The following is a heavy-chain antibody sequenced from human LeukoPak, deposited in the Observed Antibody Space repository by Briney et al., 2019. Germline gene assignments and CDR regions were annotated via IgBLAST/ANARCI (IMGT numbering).Heavy chain of an antibody. Sequence: PGGSLRLSCAASGFTFDDYAMHWVRQAPGKGLEWVSGISWNSGSIGYADSVKGRFTISRDNAKNSLYLQMNSLRAEDTALYYCAKGLDLSGYSPMDVWGKGTTVTISS. CDR2: ISWNSGSI. J-gene: IGHJ6*03. CDR3: AKGLDLSGYSPMDV. V-gene: IGHV3-9*01. CDR1: GFTFDDYA. D-gene: IGHD3-9*01.